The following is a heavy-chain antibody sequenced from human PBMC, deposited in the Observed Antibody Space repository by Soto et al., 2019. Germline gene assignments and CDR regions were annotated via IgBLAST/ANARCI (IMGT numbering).Heavy chain of an antibody. V-gene: IGHV3-66*01. D-gene: IGHD6-19*01. J-gene: IGHJ5*02. Sequence: GGSLRLFCAASGFTVNNNYMSWVRQAPGKGLEWVSVIYSGGSTYYVDSVKGRFTMSRDNSKNTVYLQMNSLRAEDTAVYYCARDLYSSGWLTGFDPWGQGTLVTVSS. CDR1: GFTVNNNY. CDR3: ARDLYSSGWLTGFDP. CDR2: IYSGGST.